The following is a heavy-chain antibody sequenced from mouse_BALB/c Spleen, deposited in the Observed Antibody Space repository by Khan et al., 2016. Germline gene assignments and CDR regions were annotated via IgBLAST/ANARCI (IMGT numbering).Heavy chain of an antibody. D-gene: IGHD2-4*01. J-gene: IGHJ3*01. CDR2: IDPADDNT. CDR3: ASGVYDYGFAY. CDR1: GFNIKDTY. V-gene: IGHV14-3*02. Sequence: QMQQSGAELVKPGASVKLSCTVSGFNIKDTYIHWVKQRPEQGLEWIGRIDPADDNTRYAPKFQGKATITADTSSNTAYLQLSSLTSEDTAVYYCASGVYDYGFAYWGQGTLVTVSA.